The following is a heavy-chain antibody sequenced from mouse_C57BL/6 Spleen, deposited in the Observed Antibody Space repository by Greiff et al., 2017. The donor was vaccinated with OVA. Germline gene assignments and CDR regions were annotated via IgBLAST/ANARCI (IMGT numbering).Heavy chain of an antibody. CDR3: ARSRGLRLEGPWFAY. Sequence: QVQLQQSGAELVKPGASVKMSCKASGYTFTSYWITWVKQRPGQGLEWIGDIYPGSGSTNYNEKFKSKATLTVDTSSSTAYMQLSSLTSEDSAVYYCARSRGLRLEGPWFAYWGQGTLVTVSA. D-gene: IGHD2-4*01. V-gene: IGHV1-55*01. J-gene: IGHJ3*01. CDR2: IYPGSGST. CDR1: GYTFTSYW.